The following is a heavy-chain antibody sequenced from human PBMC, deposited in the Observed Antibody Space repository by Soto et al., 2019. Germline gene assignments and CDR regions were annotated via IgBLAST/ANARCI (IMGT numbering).Heavy chain of an antibody. CDR2: IYFNGNT. CDR3: ASVTFGGIVLAH. D-gene: IGHD3-16*01. Sequence: ETLSLTCPVSAASFSKYYWTWIRQPPGKGLEWIGYIYFNGNTKYNPSLEGRLTISIDTSKKEFSLKLTSVTAADAAVYYCASVTFGGIVLAHWGQGTLVTVSS. J-gene: IGHJ4*02. V-gene: IGHV4-59*01. CDR1: AASFSKYY.